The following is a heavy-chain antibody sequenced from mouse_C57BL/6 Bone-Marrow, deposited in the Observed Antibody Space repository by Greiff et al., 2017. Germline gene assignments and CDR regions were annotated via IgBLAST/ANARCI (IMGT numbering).Heavy chain of an antibody. J-gene: IGHJ4*01. V-gene: IGHV1-52*01. CDR2: IDPSDSET. D-gene: IGHD1-1*01. Sequence: VQLQQSGAELVRPGSSVKLSCKASGYTFTSYWMHWVKQRPIQGLEWIGNIDPSDSETHYNQKFKDKATLTVDKSSSTAYMQLSSLTSEDSAVYYCAIIHGSTPYAMDGRGKGPSVTVA. CDR1: GYTFTSYW. CDR3: AIIHGSTPYAMDG.